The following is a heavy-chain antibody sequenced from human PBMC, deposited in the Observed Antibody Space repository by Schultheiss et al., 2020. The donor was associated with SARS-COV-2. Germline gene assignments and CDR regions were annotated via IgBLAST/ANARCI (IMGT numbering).Heavy chain of an antibody. V-gene: IGHV3-48*04. CDR2: ISSSGSTI. CDR3: ARGVGGHYYYGMDV. CDR1: GFTFSSYA. Sequence: GGSLRLSCAASGFTFSSYAMSWVRQAPGKGLEWVSYISSSGSTIYYADSVKGRFTISRDNAKNSLYLQMNSLRAEDTAVYYCARGVGGHYYYGMDVWGQGTTVTVSS. J-gene: IGHJ6*02. D-gene: IGHD3-16*01.